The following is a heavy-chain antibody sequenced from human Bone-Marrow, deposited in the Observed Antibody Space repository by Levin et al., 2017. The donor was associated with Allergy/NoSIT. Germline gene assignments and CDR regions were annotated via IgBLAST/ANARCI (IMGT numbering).Heavy chain of an antibody. CDR2: IIPIFGTA. CDR1: GGTFSSYA. V-gene: IGHV1-69*13. J-gene: IGHJ4*02. D-gene: IGHD3-22*01. CDR3: ARVDYYDSSGYYSHLG. Sequence: SVKVSCKASGGTFSSYAISWVRQAPGQGLEWMGGIIPIFGTANYAQKFQGRVTITADESTSTAYMELSSLRSEDTAVYYCARVDYYDSSGYYSHLGWGQGTLVTVSS.